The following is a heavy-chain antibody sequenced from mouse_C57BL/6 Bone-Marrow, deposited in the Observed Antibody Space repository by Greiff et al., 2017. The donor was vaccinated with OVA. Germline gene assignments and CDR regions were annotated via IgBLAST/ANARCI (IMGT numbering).Heavy chain of an antibody. CDR1: GYTFTDYA. Sequence: QVQLQQSGPELVRPGVSVKISCKGSGYTFTDYAMHWVKQSPAKSLEWIGFISTYYGDASYNQKFKDKATMTVDKSSSTAYMELDRLTSEDSAVYYGAKRLWLRQRFAYWGQGTRVTVSA. J-gene: IGHJ3*01. D-gene: IGHD2-2*01. CDR2: ISTYYGDA. V-gene: IGHV1-67*01. CDR3: AKRLWLRQRFAY.